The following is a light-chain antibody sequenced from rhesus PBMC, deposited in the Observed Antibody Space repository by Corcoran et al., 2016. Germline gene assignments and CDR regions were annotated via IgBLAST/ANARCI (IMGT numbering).Light chain of an antibody. J-gene: IGKJ4*01. Sequence: EIVMTQSPATLSLSPGERATLSCRASQSVRSSLAWYQQKPVQAPKLLIHGTASRATGIPERFSGSGSGTAFTLTISRLEPDDFVVYYCQQDYSWPLTFGGGTKVELK. CDR3: QQDYSWPLT. CDR2: GTA. V-gene: IGKV3-42*02. CDR1: QSVRSS.